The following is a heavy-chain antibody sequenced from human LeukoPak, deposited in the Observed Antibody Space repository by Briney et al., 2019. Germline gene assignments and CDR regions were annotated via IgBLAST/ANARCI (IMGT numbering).Heavy chain of an antibody. CDR2: IYPGDSDT. J-gene: IGHJ4*02. CDR1: GCSFTSYW. V-gene: IGHV5-51*01. CDR3: ARRGSSWYYFDY. Sequence: GESLKISCKGSGCSFTSYWIAWVRQTPGKGLEWMGIIYPGDSDTRYSPSFQGQVTISVDKSISTAHLQWSSLKASDTAMYYCARRGSSWYYFDYWGQGTLVTVSS. D-gene: IGHD6-19*01.